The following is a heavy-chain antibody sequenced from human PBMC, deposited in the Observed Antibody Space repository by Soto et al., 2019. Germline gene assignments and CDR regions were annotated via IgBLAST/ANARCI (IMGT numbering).Heavy chain of an antibody. D-gene: IGHD6-19*01. Sequence: EVQLLESGGGLVQPGGSLRLSCAASGFPFSTYAMSWVRQAPGKGLEWVSLISGSGDTTYYADSVKGRFTISRDNAKNTLYLQMNSLRAEDTAAYYXXXXXLQWLVVGHDAFDLWGQGTMVSVSS. CDR3: XXXXLQWLVVGHDAFDL. J-gene: IGHJ3*01. CDR2: ISGSGDTT. CDR1: GFPFSTYA. V-gene: IGHV3-23*01.